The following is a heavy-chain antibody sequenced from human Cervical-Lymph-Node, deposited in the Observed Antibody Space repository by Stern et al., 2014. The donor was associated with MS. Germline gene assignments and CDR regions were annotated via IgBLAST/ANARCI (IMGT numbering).Heavy chain of an antibody. CDR1: RFPFNYYG. V-gene: IGHV3-23*04. Sequence: EVQLVESGGGLVQPGGSLRLSCAASRFPFNYYGMSWVRQAPGKGLEWVSSLNPNGKDTHYADSVEGRFVISRDISKSTLYLQMNSLTVDDTATYYCAADPSTGGGPWGQGTLVTVSS. CDR3: AADPSTGGGP. J-gene: IGHJ4*02. D-gene: IGHD1-1*01. CDR2: LNPNGKDT.